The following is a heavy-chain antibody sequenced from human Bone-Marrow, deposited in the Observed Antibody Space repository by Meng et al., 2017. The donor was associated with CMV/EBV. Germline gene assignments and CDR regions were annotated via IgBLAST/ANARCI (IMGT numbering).Heavy chain of an antibody. Sequence: GESLKISCAASGFAFDRYGIHWVRQSPGRGLNWVAFIGFDGKKKLYADSVKDRFTISRDNAKNSLYLQMNSLRAEDTAVYYCARERGGGPWGQGTLVTVSS. J-gene: IGHJ5*02. CDR3: ARERGGGP. V-gene: IGHV3-33*08. CDR1: GFAFDRYG. CDR2: IGFDGKKK. D-gene: IGHD5-12*01.